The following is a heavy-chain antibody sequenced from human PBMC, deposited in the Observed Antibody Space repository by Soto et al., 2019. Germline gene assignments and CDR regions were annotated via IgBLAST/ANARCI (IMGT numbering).Heavy chain of an antibody. V-gene: IGHV3-23*01. D-gene: IGHD3-16*01. CDR3: TKDRRPDGIWGFDC. CDR2: FYGGGSSST. J-gene: IGHJ4*02. CDR1: GFTFSTYT. Sequence: QLLESGGNLVQPGGSLRLSCAAAGFTFSTYTMSWVRQAPGKGPEWVAGFYGGGSSSTFYADAVKGRFTISRDNSKNMLFLQMNSLRAEDTAVYYCTKDRRPDGIWGFDCWGQGTLVTVSS.